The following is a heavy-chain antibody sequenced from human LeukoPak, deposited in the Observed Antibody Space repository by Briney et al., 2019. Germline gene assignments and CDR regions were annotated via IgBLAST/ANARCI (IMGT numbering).Heavy chain of an antibody. CDR1: GGSFSGYY. Sequence: SETLSLTCAVYGGSFSGYYWSWIRQPPGKGLEWIGEINHSGSTNYNPSLKSRVTISVDTSKNQFSLKLSSVTAADTAVYYCARTRPTVTTGGWYFDLWGRGTLVTVSS. CDR3: ARTRPTVTTGGWYFDL. CDR2: INHSGST. J-gene: IGHJ2*01. V-gene: IGHV4-34*01. D-gene: IGHD4-17*01.